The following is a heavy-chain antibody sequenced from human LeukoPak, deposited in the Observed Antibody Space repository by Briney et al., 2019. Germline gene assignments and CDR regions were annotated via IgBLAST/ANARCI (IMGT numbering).Heavy chain of an antibody. CDR1: GYTFTGNY. J-gene: IGHJ5*02. Sequence: ASVKVSCKTSGYTFTGNYMHWVRQAPGQGLEWMGRINPNSGGTNYAQKFQGRVTMTRDTSISTAYMELSRLRSDDTAVYYCARDLGTTYYYDSSGYYYGLKYNWFDPWGQGTLVTVSS. V-gene: IGHV1-2*06. CDR2: INPNSGGT. D-gene: IGHD3-22*01. CDR3: ARDLGTTYYYDSSGYYYGLKYNWFDP.